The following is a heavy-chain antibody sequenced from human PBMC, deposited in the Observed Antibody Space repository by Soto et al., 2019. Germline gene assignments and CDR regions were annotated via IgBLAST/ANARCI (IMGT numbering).Heavy chain of an antibody. Sequence: PSETLSLTCTVSGGSISSYYWSWIRQPAGKGLEWIGRIYTSGSTNYDPSLKSRVTMSGDTSKNQFSLKLSSVTAADTAVYYCARFGGYCSSTSCYSDWFDPWGQGTLVTVSS. CDR2: IYTSGST. V-gene: IGHV4-4*07. J-gene: IGHJ5*02. CDR3: ARFGGYCSSTSCYSDWFDP. CDR1: GGSISSYY. D-gene: IGHD2-2*02.